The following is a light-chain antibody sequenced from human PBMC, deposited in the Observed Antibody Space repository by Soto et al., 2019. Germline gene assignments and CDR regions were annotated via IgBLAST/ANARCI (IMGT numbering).Light chain of an antibody. CDR2: GAS. Sequence: EIVLTQSPGTLSLSPGERATLSCRASQSVSSSYLAWYQQKPGQAPRLLIYGASSRATGNPDRFSGSGSGTAFTLTINRLEPEDFAVYYCQQYGRSLWTFGQGPKVEIK. CDR1: QSVSSSY. J-gene: IGKJ1*01. V-gene: IGKV3-20*01. CDR3: QQYGRSLWT.